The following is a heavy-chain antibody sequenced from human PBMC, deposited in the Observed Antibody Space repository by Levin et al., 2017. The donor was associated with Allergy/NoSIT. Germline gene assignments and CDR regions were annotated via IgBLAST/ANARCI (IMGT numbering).Heavy chain of an antibody. Sequence: ASVKVSCKASGYSFTTYGISWVRQAPGQGLEWMGWISAYNGNTNYAQKHQGRVTMTTDTSTSTAYMELRSLRSDDTAVYYCARDYGDYSYFQHWGQGTLVTVSS. V-gene: IGHV1-18*01. CDR1: GYSFTTYG. D-gene: IGHD4-17*01. J-gene: IGHJ1*01. CDR3: ARDYGDYSYFQH. CDR2: ISAYNGNT.